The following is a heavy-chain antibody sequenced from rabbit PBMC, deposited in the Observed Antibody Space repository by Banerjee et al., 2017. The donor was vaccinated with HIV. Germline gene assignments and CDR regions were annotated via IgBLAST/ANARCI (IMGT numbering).Heavy chain of an antibody. D-gene: IGHD6-1*01. CDR2: IYVGSGGT. CDR3: ARGGYGDAGYYDL. CDR1: GFTLSSYW. V-gene: IGHV1S40*01. J-gene: IGHJ6*01. Sequence: QSLEESGGDLVKPEGSLTLTCTASGFTLSSYWMSWVRQAPGKGLEWIGTIYVGSGGTWYASWAKGRFTISSTSSTTVTLQVTSLTAADTATYFCARGGYGDAGYYDLWGPGTLVTVS.